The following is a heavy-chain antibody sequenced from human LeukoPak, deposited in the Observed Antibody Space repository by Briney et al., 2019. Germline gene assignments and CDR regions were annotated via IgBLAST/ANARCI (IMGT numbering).Heavy chain of an antibody. CDR2: MYYSGST. CDR1: GGSISSGDYY. J-gene: IGHJ5*02. D-gene: IGHD3-22*01. V-gene: IGHV4-30-4*01. Sequence: SQTLSLTCTVSGGSISSGDYYWSWIRQPPGKGLEWIAYMYYSGSTYYNPSLKSRVTMSADTSKNQLSLKLSSVTAADTTVYYCARPYYYDSRIDPWGQGILVTVSS. CDR3: ARPYYYDSRIDP.